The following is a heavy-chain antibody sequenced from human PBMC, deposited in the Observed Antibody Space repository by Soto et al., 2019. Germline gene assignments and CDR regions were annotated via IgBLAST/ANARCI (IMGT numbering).Heavy chain of an antibody. CDR3: ARWGCSGSNCNLNQRSFDL. CDR2: IWYDGSNK. V-gene: IGHV3-33*01. Sequence: QVQLAESGGGVVQPGRSPRLSCAASGFIFNEYGMHWVRQAPGKGLEWVAVIWYDGSNKYYADSVKGRFTFSRDNSKNTMSLQMNSLRVEDTAIYYCARWGCSGSNCNLNQRSFDLWGQGTLVTVSS. J-gene: IGHJ4*02. CDR1: GFIFNEYG. D-gene: IGHD2-15*01.